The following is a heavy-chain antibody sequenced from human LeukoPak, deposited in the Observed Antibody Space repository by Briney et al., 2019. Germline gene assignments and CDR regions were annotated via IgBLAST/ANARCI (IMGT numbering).Heavy chain of an antibody. CDR1: GFTFSSYA. Sequence: GGSLRLSCAASGFTFSSYAMSWVRQAPGKGPEWVSAISGSGSNTYYADSVKGRFTISRDNSKNTLYLQMNSLRAEDTAVYYCAKGYDSSGYYFNYFDYWGQGTLVTVSS. V-gene: IGHV3-23*01. J-gene: IGHJ4*02. CDR2: ISGSGSNT. D-gene: IGHD3-22*01. CDR3: AKGYDSSGYYFNYFDY.